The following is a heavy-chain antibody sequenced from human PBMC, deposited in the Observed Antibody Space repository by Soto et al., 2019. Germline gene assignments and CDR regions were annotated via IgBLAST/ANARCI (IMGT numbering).Heavy chain of an antibody. J-gene: IGHJ4*01. CDR2: INPNIGGT. Sequence: QVHLVQSGAGVEKPGASVKVSCTASGYTFSGYYIHWVRQAPGQGLEWMGWINPNIGGTNFAQRFRGGVPRTRDPSISTAYMELRRLTSDDPAVYYCARDRSGGGITEVSSYYFDYWGHGTLVTVSS. CDR3: ARDRSGGGITEVSSYYFDY. V-gene: IGHV1-2*02. D-gene: IGHD6-13*01. CDR1: GYTFSGYY.